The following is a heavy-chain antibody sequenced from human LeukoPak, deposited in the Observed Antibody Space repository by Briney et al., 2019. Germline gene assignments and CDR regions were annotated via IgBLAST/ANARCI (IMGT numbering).Heavy chain of an antibody. Sequence: SMRLSCAVSALSFASLCISWVRPAPGKGLEWVSSISSSSRYIFYADSVKGRFTLARDNAKNSLSMQMNSLRAEDTAVYYCARELMNGDYYDMDVWGKGTTVTVSS. V-gene: IGHV3-21*01. D-gene: IGHD7-27*01. J-gene: IGHJ6*03. CDR3: ARELMNGDYYDMDV. CDR1: ALSFASLC. CDR2: ISSSSRYI.